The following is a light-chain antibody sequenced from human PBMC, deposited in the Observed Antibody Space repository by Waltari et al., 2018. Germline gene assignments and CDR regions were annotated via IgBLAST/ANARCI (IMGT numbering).Light chain of an antibody. CDR3: ETWDTAIHV. V-gene: IGLV4-69*01. Sequence: QLVVTQSPSASAPLGASVKLTCTLTSGHSTFAIAWHQQQPGKGPRYLMSLNSDGSHSRGDGIPDPFSGSSSGAERYLTISSLESEDEADYYCETWDTAIHVFGGGTKLTVI. CDR2: LNSDGSH. CDR1: SGHSTFA. J-gene: IGLJ3*02.